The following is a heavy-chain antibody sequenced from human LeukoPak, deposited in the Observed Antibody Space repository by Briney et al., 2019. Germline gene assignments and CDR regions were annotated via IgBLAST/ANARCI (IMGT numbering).Heavy chain of an antibody. D-gene: IGHD6-19*01. CDR3: ARGGSSGWLDY. CDR1: GGSISSYY. Sequence: SETLSLTCTVSGGSISSYYWSWIRQPPGKGLEWIGYISYSGSTNFNPSLKSRVTISVDTSKNQFSLKLSSVTAADTAVYYCARGGSSGWLDYWGQGTLVTVSS. CDR2: ISYSGST. J-gene: IGHJ4*02. V-gene: IGHV4-59*01.